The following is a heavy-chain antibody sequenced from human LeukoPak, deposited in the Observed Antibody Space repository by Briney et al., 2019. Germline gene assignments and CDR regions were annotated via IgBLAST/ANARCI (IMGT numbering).Heavy chain of an antibody. CDR1: GYSISSGYY. CDR3: ARGMELEGYYYMDV. D-gene: IGHD3-10*01. CDR2: IYHSGST. V-gene: IGHV4-38-2*02. Sequence: SETLSLTCTVSGYSISSGYYWGWIRQPPGKGLEWIGSIYHSGSTYYNPSLKSRVTISVDTSKNQFSLKLSSVTAADTAVYYCARGMELEGYYYMDVWGKGTTVTVSS. J-gene: IGHJ6*03.